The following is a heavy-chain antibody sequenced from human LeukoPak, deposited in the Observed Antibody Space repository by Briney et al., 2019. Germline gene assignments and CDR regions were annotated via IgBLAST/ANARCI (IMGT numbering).Heavy chain of an antibody. D-gene: IGHD6-13*01. V-gene: IGHV3-21*01. CDR3: AREGNSWYDY. CDR2: ISSRSSHI. Sequence: GGSLRLSCAASGFTFTTYTLHWLRQAPGKGLEWVSSISSRSSHIDYTDSVKGRFVISRDNAKNSLYLQMNSLRAEDTAVYYCAREGNSWYDYWGQGTLVTVSS. CDR1: GFTFTTYT. J-gene: IGHJ4*02.